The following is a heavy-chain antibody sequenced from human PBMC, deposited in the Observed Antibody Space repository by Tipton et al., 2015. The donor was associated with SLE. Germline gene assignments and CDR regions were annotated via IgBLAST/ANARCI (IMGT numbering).Heavy chain of an antibody. CDR3: AREYGAGDSYFDY. CDR1: GFTFSSYS. J-gene: IGHJ4*02. D-gene: IGHD4-17*01. Sequence: SLRLSCAAPGFTFSSYSMNWVRQAPGKGLEWVSYISSSSSTIYYADSVKGRFTISRDNAKNSLYLQMNSLRAEDTAVYYCAREYGAGDSYFDYWGQGTLVTVSS. V-gene: IGHV3-48*01. CDR2: ISSSSSTI.